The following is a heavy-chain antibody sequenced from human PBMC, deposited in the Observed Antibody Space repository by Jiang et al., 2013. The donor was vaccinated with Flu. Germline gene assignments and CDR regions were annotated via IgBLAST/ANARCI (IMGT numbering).Heavy chain of an antibody. J-gene: IGHJ4*02. CDR2: IVVGSGNT. V-gene: IGHV1-58*01. CDR3: AAAPYYDFWSGYSFDY. D-gene: IGHD3-3*01. Sequence: RQARGQRLEWIGWIVVGSGNTNYAQKFQERVTITRDMSTSTAYMELSSLRSEDTAVYYCAAAPYYDFWSGYSFDYWGQGTLVTVSS.